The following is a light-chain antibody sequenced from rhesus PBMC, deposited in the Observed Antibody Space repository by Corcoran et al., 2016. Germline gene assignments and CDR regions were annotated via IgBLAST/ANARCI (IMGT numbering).Light chain of an antibody. CDR1: QGISSW. V-gene: IGKV1-22*01. J-gene: IGKJ2*01. CDR3: QQYSSRPPS. CDR2: KAS. Sequence: DIQMTQSPSSLSASVGDTVTITCRASQGISSWVAWYQQKPGKAPKLLINKASSLQSGVPSRFSGRGSGTDFTLTISSLQSEDFATYYCQQYSSRPPSFGQGTKVEIK.